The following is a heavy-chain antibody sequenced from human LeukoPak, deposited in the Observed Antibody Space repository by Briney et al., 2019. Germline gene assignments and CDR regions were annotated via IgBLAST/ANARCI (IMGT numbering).Heavy chain of an antibody. CDR1: GNTFTRYR. D-gene: IGHD3-22*01. CDR2: IDPSDSYT. J-gene: IGHJ4*02. Sequence: GESLTFSCKGSGNTFTRYRVSWVRRMPGKGLEWMGRIDPSDSYTNYSPSFHGHATISADPSISTAYLQWSRLKASDTAMYCCERHHYDSSGYYRGIDYWGQGTLVTVSS. CDR3: ERHHYDSSGYYRGIDY. V-gene: IGHV5-10-1*01.